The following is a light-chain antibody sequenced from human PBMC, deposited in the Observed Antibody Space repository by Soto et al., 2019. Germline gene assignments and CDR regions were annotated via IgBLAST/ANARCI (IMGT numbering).Light chain of an antibody. CDR2: AAS. CDR1: QTISTY. Sequence: DIHMTQSPSSLSASVGYIFTITCRASQTISTYLTRFQQKPGKAPKVLIYAASTLQNGVPSRLSGSGYGTDFTLTISSMKHEDVEAYYCQKYNSDTLTFGGGTKVDIK. J-gene: IGKJ4*01. CDR3: QKYNSDTLT. V-gene: IGKV1-27*01.